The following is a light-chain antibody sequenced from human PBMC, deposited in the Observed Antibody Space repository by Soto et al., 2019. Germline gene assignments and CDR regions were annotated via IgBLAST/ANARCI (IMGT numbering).Light chain of an antibody. V-gene: IGKV1-5*03. CDR3: QQYNDYSWT. CDR2: KAS. J-gene: IGKJ1*01. Sequence: DIQMTQSPSILSASVGDRVSINCRASQSISAWLAWYQQKPGKAPRLLIYKASTLEIGVPSRFSGSGSGTEFTLTISSLQPDDVATYYCQQYNDYSWTFGQGTKVEIK. CDR1: QSISAW.